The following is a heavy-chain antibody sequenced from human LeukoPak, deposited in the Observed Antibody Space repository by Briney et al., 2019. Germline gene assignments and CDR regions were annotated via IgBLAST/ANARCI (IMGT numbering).Heavy chain of an antibody. CDR1: GFTVSNTY. Sequence: PGGSLRLSCAASGFTVSNTYMSWVRKAPRKGQEWVSVIYSGGSTYYADSVKGRFTISRDNSKNTLYLQMNSLRAEDTAVYYCARDFSYYDSSGYSYFDYWGQGTLVTVSS. CDR3: ARDFSYYDSSGYSYFDY. J-gene: IGHJ4*02. V-gene: IGHV3-53*01. CDR2: IYSGGST. D-gene: IGHD3-22*01.